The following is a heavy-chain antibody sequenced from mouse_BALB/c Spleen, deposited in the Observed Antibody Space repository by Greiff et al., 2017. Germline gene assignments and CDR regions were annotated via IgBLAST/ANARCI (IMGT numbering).Heavy chain of an antibody. J-gene: IGHJ2*01. D-gene: IGHD2-4*01. CDR1: GFTFSSYG. CDR3: ARDAGLRRGHYFDY. CDR2: INSNGGST. Sequence: EVKLVESGGGLVQPGGSLKLSCAASGFTFSSYGMSWVRQTPDKRLELVATINSNGGSTYYPDSVKGRFTISRDNAKNTLYLQMSSLKSEDTAMYYCARDAGLRRGHYFDYWGQGTTLTVSS. V-gene: IGHV5-6-3*01.